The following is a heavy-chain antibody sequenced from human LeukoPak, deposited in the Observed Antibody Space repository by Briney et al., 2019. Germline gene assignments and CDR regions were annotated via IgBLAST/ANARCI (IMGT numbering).Heavy chain of an antibody. J-gene: IGHJ4*02. CDR2: INPNSGDT. Sequence: GASVKVSCKASGYTFTGYYIHWVRQAPGQGLEWMGWINPNSGDTNYAQNFQGRVTMTRDTSISTAYMELNRLRSDDTAVYYCARVEVGHGVAGTLDYWGQGTLVTVSS. CDR3: ARVEVGHGVAGTLDY. V-gene: IGHV1-2*02. CDR1: GYTFTGYY. D-gene: IGHD6-19*01.